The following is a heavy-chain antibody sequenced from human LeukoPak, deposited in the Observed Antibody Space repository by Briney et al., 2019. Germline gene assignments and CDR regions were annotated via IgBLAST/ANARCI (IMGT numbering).Heavy chain of an antibody. D-gene: IGHD3-22*01. V-gene: IGHV1-69*05. CDR2: IIPIFGTT. J-gene: IGHJ4*02. CDR1: GGTFSSYA. Sequence: ASVKVSCKASGGTFSSYAISWVRQAPGQGLEWMGRIIPIFGTTNYAQKFQGRVTITTDTSTSTAYMELSSLRSEDTAVYYCATRPRPPYYDSSGYSVWGQGTLVTVSS. CDR3: ATRPRPPYYDSSGYSV.